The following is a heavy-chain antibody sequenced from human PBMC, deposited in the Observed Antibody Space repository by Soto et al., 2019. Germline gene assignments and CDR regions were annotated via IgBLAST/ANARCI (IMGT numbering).Heavy chain of an antibody. CDR3: ARNPSGQWVVPLYCDL. V-gene: IGHV3-48*03. CDR1: GFSIINYE. D-gene: IGHD6-19*01. J-gene: IGHJ4*02. Sequence: LRLSCVASGFSIINYEMNWVRQSPGKGLEWVSYISGSGSTVYYADSVKGRFTISRDNAKNSVYLQINTLRVEDTAIYYCARNPSGQWVVPLYCDLWGQGTLVTVSS. CDR2: ISGSGSTV.